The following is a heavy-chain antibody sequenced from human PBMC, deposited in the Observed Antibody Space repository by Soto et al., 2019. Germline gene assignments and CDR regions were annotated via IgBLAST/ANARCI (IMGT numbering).Heavy chain of an antibody. V-gene: IGHV3-23*01. Sequence: GGSLRLSCAASGFTFSNSAMTWVRQALGKGPEWVSSIGRTNNTHYADSVKGRFAITRDNSQNTLYLQMNSLTAEDTAVYFCAKVDAYSYRTDHWGQGTLVTVAS. J-gene: IGHJ4*02. CDR1: GFTFSNSA. CDR3: AKVDAYSYRTDH. D-gene: IGHD3-16*02. CDR2: IGRTNNT.